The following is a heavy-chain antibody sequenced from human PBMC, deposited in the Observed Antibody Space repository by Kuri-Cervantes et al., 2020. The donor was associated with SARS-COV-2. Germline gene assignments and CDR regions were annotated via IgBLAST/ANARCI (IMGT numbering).Heavy chain of an antibody. V-gene: IGHV4-34*01. CDR1: GGSFSGYY. CDR2: INHSGST. D-gene: IGHD3-22*01. Sequence: SQTLSFTCAVYGGSFSGYYWSWIRQPPGKGLEWIGEINHSGSTNYNPSLKSRVTISVDTSKNQFSLKLSSVTAAGTAVYYCARGFSAVVVAHWYFDLWGRGTLVTVSS. J-gene: IGHJ2*01. CDR3: ARGFSAVVVAHWYFDL.